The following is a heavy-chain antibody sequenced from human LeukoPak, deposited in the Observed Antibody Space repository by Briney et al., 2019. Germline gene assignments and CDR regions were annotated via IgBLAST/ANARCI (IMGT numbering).Heavy chain of an antibody. V-gene: IGHV4-59*01. J-gene: IGHJ4*02. Sequence: KPSETLSLTCTVSGDSISGYYWSWIRQPPGKGLEWIGYIYYSGSTNYNPSLKSRVTISVDTSKNQFSLKLSSVTAADTAVYYCASSGGNSVVGTFDYWAREPWSPSPQ. CDR3: ASSGGNSVVGTFDY. CDR1: GDSISGYY. D-gene: IGHD4-23*01. CDR2: IYYSGST.